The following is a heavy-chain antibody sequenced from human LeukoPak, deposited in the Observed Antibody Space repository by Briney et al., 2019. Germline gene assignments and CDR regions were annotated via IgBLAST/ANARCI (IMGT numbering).Heavy chain of an antibody. D-gene: IGHD3-22*01. CDR2: ISSSSSYI. CDR3: ARAYDSSGYQTGEFDY. V-gene: IGHV3-21*01. J-gene: IGHJ4*02. Sequence: GGSLRLSCAASGFTFSSYSMNWVRQAPGKGLEWVSSISSSSSYIYYADSVKGRFTISRDNAKNSLYLQMNSLRAEDTAVYYCARAYDSSGYQTGEFDYWGQGTLVTVSS. CDR1: GFTFSSYS.